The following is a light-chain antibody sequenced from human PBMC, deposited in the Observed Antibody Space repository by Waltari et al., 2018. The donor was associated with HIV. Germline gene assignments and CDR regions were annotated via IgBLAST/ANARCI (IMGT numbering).Light chain of an antibody. Sequence: QSVLTQPPSAFGSPGQRLTISCSGRSSNRGSNDVNWYQHFPGTAPTLLIFGNDQRPSGVPARISGSKSGTSASLAISGLRSEDEGEYYCASWDDSLQAVVFGGGTKVTV. CDR2: GND. CDR3: ASWDDSLQAVV. V-gene: IGLV1-44*01. CDR1: SSNRGSND. J-gene: IGLJ2*01.